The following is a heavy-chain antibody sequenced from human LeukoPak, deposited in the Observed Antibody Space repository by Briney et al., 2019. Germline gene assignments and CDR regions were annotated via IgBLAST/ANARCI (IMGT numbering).Heavy chain of an antibody. CDR1: GFTFKNYA. J-gene: IGHJ5*01. D-gene: IGHD1-26*01. Sequence: GGSLRLFCAASGFTFKNYAMHWGRQAPGKGLDWVAFIRYDGNNKFYADSVKGRFTISRDNSKNTLYLQMNNLRPEDTAIYYCAKDSVGATTLDWFDSWGQGTLVTVSS. CDR2: IRYDGNNK. V-gene: IGHV3-30*02. CDR3: AKDSVGATTLDWFDS.